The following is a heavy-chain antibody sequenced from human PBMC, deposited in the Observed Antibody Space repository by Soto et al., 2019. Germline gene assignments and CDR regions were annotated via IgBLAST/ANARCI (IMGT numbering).Heavy chain of an antibody. CDR3: ARGFGGTTTPPGH. CDR2: IHDGGST. Sequence: QVQLQESGPGLVKPSETLSLTCTVSGGSISNFYWGWIRQPPGKGLEYIGYIHDGGSTNYNPSLGSRVVISVATSKNQFSLRLTSLTAADTAVYYCARGFGGTTTPPGHWGQGTLVTVSS. V-gene: IGHV4-59*01. D-gene: IGHD3-10*01. J-gene: IGHJ4*02. CDR1: GGSISNFY.